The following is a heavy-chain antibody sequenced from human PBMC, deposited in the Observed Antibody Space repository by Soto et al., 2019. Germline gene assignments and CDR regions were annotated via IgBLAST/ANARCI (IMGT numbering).Heavy chain of an antibody. V-gene: IGHV4-39*01. Sequence: SETLSLTCTVSGDSIGTTHSYWAWIRQSPGKGLEWIGDIHYSGSTYYMPSLRSRVTLSVDTSKNQFSLRLTSVTAEDTAVYYCARHEGNGNVWPLDYWGQGILVTSPQ. J-gene: IGHJ4*02. D-gene: IGHD2-8*01. CDR3: ARHEGNGNVWPLDY. CDR1: GDSIGTTHSY. CDR2: IHYSGST.